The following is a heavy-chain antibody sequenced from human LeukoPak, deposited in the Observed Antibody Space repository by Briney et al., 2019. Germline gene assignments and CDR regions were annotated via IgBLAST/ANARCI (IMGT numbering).Heavy chain of an antibody. CDR3: TRLLGAADTT. J-gene: IGHJ5*02. CDR1: GFTFSGSA. CDR2: IRSKANSYAT. V-gene: IGHV3-73*01. Sequence: QPGGSLKLSCAAAGFTFSGSAMHGVRQASGKGLEWVGRIRSKANSYATAYAQSVKGIFTVSRDDSKNPAYLQMNTLETDDPAVYYCTRLLGAADTTWGQGTLVTVSS. D-gene: IGHD6-13*01.